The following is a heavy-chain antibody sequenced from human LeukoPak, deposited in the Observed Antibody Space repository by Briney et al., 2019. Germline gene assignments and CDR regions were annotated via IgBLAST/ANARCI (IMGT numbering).Heavy chain of an antibody. CDR2: ISWNSGSI. D-gene: IGHD3-10*01. CDR3: AKGGARWFGELHV. Sequence: GGSPRLSCAASGFTFDDYAMHWVRQAPGKGLEWVSGISWNSGSIGYADSVKGRFTISRDNAKNSLYLQMNSLRAEDTALYYCAKGGARWFGELHVWGQGTLVTVSS. CDR1: GFTFDDYA. V-gene: IGHV3-9*01. J-gene: IGHJ4*02.